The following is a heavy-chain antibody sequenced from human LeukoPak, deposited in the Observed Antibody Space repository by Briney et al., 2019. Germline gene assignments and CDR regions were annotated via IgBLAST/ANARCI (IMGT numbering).Heavy chain of an antibody. V-gene: IGHV3-21*01. J-gene: IGHJ6*03. D-gene: IGHD1-1*01. CDR2: ISSSGSYI. CDR1: RFTFSSYS. CDR3: ARVVSVAWSERRPGYYYMDV. Sequence: PGGSLRLSCAASRFTFSSYSMNWVRQAPGKGLEWVSFISSSGSYIYYADSVKGRFTISRDNAKNSLYLQMNSLRAEDTAVYYCARVVSVAWSERRPGYYYMDVWGKGTTVTVSS.